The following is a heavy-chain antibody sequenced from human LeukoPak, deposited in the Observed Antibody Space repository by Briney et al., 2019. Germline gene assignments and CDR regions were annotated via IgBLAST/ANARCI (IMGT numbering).Heavy chain of an antibody. Sequence: GSLRLSCAASGFTFSSYAMSWIRQPPGKGLEWIGEINHSGSTNYNPSLKSRVTISVDTSKNQFSLKLSSVTAADTAVYYCARVPPRGYSYGSGAFDIWGQGTMVTVSS. J-gene: IGHJ3*02. CDR2: INHSGST. CDR3: ARVPPRGYSYGSGAFDI. D-gene: IGHD5-18*01. CDR1: GFTFSSYA. V-gene: IGHV4-34*01.